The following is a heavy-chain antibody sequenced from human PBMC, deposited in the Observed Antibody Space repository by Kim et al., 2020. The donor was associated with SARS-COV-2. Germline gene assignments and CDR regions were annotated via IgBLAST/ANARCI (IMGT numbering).Heavy chain of an antibody. CDR2: IYYSGST. CDR1: GGSISSSSYY. D-gene: IGHD6-6*01. Sequence: SETLSLTCTVSGGSISSSSYYWGWIRQPPGKGLEWIGSIYYSGSTYYNPSLKSRVTISVDTSKNQFSLKLSSVTAADTAVYYCARHVGAARRSYWFDPWGQGTLVTVSS. V-gene: IGHV4-39*01. J-gene: IGHJ5*02. CDR3: ARHVGAARRSYWFDP.